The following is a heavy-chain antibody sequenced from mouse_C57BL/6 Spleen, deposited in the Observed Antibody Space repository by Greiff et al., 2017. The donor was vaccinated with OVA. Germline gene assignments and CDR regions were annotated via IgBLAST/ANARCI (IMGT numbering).Heavy chain of an antibody. V-gene: IGHV5-17*01. CDR2: ISSGSSTI. CDR1: GFTFSDYG. CDR3: ARDPDYGSSPVDY. Sequence: EVKLVESGGGLVKPGGSLKLSCAASGFTFSDYGMHWVRQAPEKGLEWVAYISSGSSTIYYADTVKGRFTISRDNAKNTLFLQMTRLRSEDTAMYYCARDPDYGSSPVDYWGQGTTLTVSS. J-gene: IGHJ2*01. D-gene: IGHD1-1*01.